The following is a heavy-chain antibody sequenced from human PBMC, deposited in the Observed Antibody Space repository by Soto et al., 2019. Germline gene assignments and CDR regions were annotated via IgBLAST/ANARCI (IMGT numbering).Heavy chain of an antibody. CDR2: IKQDGSEK. Sequence: EVQLVESGGGLVQPGGSLRLSCAASGFTLSIYWMSWVRQAPGKGLEWVANIKQDGSEKNYVDSVKGRFTISRDNAKNLLTLQMNSLRAEDAAVYYCARDGPGSSALDHWGQGTLVAVSS. V-gene: IGHV3-7*04. CDR1: GFTLSIYW. D-gene: IGHD2-2*01. CDR3: ARDGPGSSALDH. J-gene: IGHJ5*02.